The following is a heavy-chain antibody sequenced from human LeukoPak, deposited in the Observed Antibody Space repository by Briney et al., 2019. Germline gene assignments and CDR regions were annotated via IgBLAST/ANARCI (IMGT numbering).Heavy chain of an antibody. Sequence: PGGSLRLSCAASGFTFSSYEMNWVRQAPGKGLEWVSYISSSGSTIYYADSVKGRFTISRDNAKNSLYLQMNSLRAEDTAVYYCAREDYYDSSGYAYWGQGTLVTVSS. CDR3: AREDYYDSSGYAY. CDR1: GFTFSSYE. D-gene: IGHD3-22*01. J-gene: IGHJ4*02. V-gene: IGHV3-48*03. CDR2: ISSSGSTI.